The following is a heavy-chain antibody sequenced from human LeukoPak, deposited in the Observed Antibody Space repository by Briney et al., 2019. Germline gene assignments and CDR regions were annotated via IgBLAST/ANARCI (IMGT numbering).Heavy chain of an antibody. D-gene: IGHD3-10*01. CDR3: ARDLGSLRNWFDP. CDR2: IYYSGST. CDR1: GGSISSSSYY. Sequence: SETPSLTCTVSGGSISSSSYYWGWIRQPPGKGLEWIGSIYYSGSTYCNPSLKSRVTISVDTSKNQFSLKLSSVTAADTAVYYCARDLGSLRNWFDPWGQGTLVTVSS. V-gene: IGHV4-39*07. J-gene: IGHJ5*02.